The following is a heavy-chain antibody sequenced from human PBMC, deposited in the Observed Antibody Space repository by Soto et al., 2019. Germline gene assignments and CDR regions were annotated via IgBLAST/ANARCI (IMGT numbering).Heavy chain of an antibody. CDR3: ANDIVPGGYGDVYFYYGMDV. Sequence: EVQLVESGGGLVQPGRSLRLSCAASGFTFDDYAMHWVRQAPGQGLEWVSGIRWNSGSIGYADSVKGRFTISSDNAKNCLYLHMYSLSAEDKALYYCANDIVPGGYGDVYFYYGMDVWGQGNTVTVS. D-gene: IGHD5-12*01. CDR2: IRWNSGSI. V-gene: IGHV3-9*01. CDR1: GFTFDDYA. J-gene: IGHJ6*02.